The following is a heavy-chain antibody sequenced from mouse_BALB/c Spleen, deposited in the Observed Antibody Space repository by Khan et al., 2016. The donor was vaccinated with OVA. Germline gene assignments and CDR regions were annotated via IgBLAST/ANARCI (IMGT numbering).Heavy chain of an antibody. CDR2: INSDGGYI. J-gene: IGHJ3*01. D-gene: IGHD1-1*01. CDR1: GFTFSAYG. Sequence: EVELVESGGDLVKPGGSLRLSCAASGFTFSAYGMAWVRQAPDKRLEWVATINSDGGYIYYPDTVKGRFIISRNNAENTLSLQLSSLKSEDTAIYYCTSHLAGSFAYWGQGTLVTVSA. CDR3: TSHLAGSFAY. V-gene: IGHV5-6*01.